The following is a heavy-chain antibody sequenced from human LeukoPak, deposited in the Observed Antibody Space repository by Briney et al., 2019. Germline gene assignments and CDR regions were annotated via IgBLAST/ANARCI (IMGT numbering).Heavy chain of an antibody. J-gene: IGHJ6*03. D-gene: IGHD6-13*01. CDR1: GGTFSSYA. CDR2: IIPIFGTA. CDR3: ARAPTLYSSPYYYYYMDV. Sequence: EASVKVSCKASGGTFSSYAISWVRQAPGQGLEWMGGIIPIFGTANYAQKFQGRVTITADESTSTAYMELSSLRSEDTAVYYCARAPTLYSSPYYYYYMDVWGKGTTVTVSS. V-gene: IGHV1-69*13.